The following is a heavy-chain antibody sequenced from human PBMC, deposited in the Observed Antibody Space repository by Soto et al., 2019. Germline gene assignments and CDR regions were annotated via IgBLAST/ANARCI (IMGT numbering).Heavy chain of an antibody. D-gene: IGHD3-9*01. J-gene: IGHJ4*02. CDR1: GGSISSGGYY. V-gene: IGHV4-31*03. CDR3: ARGWSYILPGYYFHY. Sequence: QVQLPESGPGLVKPSQTLSLTCTVSGGSISSGGYYWSWIRQHPGKGLEWIGSIYYSGSTYYNPSLKIRVTISVDTSKNQFSLKLSSVTAADTAVYYCARGWSYILPGYYFHYWGQGTLVIVSS. CDR2: IYYSGST.